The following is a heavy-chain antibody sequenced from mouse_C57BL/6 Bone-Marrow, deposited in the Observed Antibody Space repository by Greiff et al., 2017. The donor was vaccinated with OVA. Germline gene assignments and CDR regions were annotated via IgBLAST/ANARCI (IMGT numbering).Heavy chain of an antibody. CDR3: ARSPLYYGSSDRFAY. J-gene: IGHJ3*01. CDR1: GFNIKNTY. V-gene: IGHV14-3*01. CDR2: IDPANGNT. Sequence: EVQLVESVAELVRPGASVKLSCTASGFNIKNTYMHWVKQRPEQGLEWIGRIDPANGNTKYAPKFQGKATITADTSSNTAYLQLSSLTSEDTAIYYCARSPLYYGSSDRFAYWGQGTLVTVSA. D-gene: IGHD1-1*01.